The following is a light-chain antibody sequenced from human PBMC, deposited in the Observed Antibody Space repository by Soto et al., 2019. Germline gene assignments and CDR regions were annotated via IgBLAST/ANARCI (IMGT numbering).Light chain of an antibody. CDR3: QQYNNWPRT. Sequence: EIVLTQSPGTLSLSPGERATLSCRASQSVISTYLAWYQQRPGQAPRLLIYGASSRATGIPDRFSGSGSGTEFTLTITSQQSEDFAIYYCQQYNNWPRTFGQGTKVDIK. CDR1: QSVISTY. J-gene: IGKJ1*01. V-gene: IGKV3-20*01. CDR2: GAS.